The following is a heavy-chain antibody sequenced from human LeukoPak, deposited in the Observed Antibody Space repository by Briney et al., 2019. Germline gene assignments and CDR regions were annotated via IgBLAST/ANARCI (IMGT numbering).Heavy chain of an antibody. CDR2: ISSSSSYI. V-gene: IGHV3-21*01. D-gene: IGHD4-23*01. CDR1: GFTFSSYN. CDR3: ARDTEYGGNPVDY. J-gene: IGHJ4*02. Sequence: GGSLRLSCAASGFTFSSYNMNWVRQAPGKGLEWVSSISSSSSYIYYADSVKGRFTISRDNAKNSLYLQMNSLRAEDTAVYYCARDTEYGGNPVDYWGQGTLVTVSS.